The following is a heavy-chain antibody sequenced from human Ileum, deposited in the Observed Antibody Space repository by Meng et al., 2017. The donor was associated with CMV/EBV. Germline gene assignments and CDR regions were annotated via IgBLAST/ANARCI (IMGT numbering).Heavy chain of an antibody. CDR2: INPNSGGT. CDR3: ARGRGSGDY. CDR1: GYTFTGYY. Sequence: KVSCKACGYTFTGYYMHWVRQAPGQGLEWMGWINPNSGGTNYVQKFQGRVTMTRDTSISTAYMELSRLTSDDTAVYYCARGRGSGDYWGQGTLVTVSS. D-gene: IGHD3-10*01. V-gene: IGHV1-2*02. J-gene: IGHJ4*02.